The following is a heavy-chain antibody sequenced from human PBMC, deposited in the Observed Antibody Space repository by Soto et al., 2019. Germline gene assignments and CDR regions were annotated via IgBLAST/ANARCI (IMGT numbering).Heavy chain of an antibody. V-gene: IGHV1-18*01. CDR1: GYTFSSYT. CDR3: ARDSPPFDY. J-gene: IGHJ4*02. Sequence: QVQLVQSGAEVTKSGASVKVSCKASGYTFSSYTISWVRQAPGQGLEWMGWISACNGNTKYAQKLQDRVTMTTDTSTNTAYMELRSLRSDDTAVYYCARDSPPFDYWGQGTLVTVSS. CDR2: ISACNGNT.